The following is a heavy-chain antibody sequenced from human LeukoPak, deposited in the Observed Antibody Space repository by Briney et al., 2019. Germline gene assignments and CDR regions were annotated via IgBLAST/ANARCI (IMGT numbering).Heavy chain of an antibody. Sequence: ASVKVSCKASGYTFTGYYMHWVQQAPGQGLEWMGWINPNSGGTNYAQKFQGRVTMTRDTSISTAYMELSRLRSDDTAVYYCASLGGITGTTWAWEFDYWGQGTLVTVSS. CDR3: ASLGGITGTTWAWEFDY. J-gene: IGHJ4*02. CDR1: GYTFTGYY. D-gene: IGHD1-7*01. V-gene: IGHV1-2*02. CDR2: INPNSGGT.